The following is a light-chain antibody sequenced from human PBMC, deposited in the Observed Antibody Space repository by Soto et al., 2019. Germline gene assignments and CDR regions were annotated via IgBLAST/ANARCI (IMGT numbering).Light chain of an antibody. CDR3: SSYTRGSTVV. V-gene: IGLV2-14*03. J-gene: IGLJ2*01. CDR1: SGDVGGYNF. CDR2: DVS. Sequence: QSALTQPASVSGSPGQSITISCTGTSGDVGGYNFVSWYQQHPGKAPELMIYDVSNRPSGISNRFSGSKSGNTASLTISGLQAEDEADYYCSSYTRGSTVVFGGGTKLTVL.